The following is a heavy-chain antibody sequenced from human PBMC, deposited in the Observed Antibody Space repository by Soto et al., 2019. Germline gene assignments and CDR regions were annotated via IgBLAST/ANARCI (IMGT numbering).Heavy chain of an antibody. D-gene: IGHD7-27*01. CDR2: IYYSGIT. CDR3: ARQDVRAWGRFDP. J-gene: IGHJ5*02. Sequence: PWETLSLTCTVSGGSVSSSTYYWGWIRQPPGKGLEWIGTIYYSGITYYNPSLQSRITISVDTSKNQFSLRLSFVTAADAALYFCARQDVRAWGRFDPWGQGTLVTV. V-gene: IGHV4-39*01. CDR1: GGSVSSSTYY.